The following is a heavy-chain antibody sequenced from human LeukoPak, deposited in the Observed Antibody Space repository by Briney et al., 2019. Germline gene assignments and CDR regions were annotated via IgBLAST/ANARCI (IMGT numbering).Heavy chain of an antibody. V-gene: IGHV3-21*01. CDR2: ISSSSSYI. J-gene: IGHJ4*02. CDR3: ARDRYYDSSGYYPGGPFDY. CDR1: GFTFSSYS. D-gene: IGHD3-22*01. Sequence: GGSLRLSCAASGFTFSSYSMNWVRQAPGKGLEWVSSISSSSSYIYYADSVKGRFTISRDNAKNSLYLQMNSLRAEDTAVYYCARDRYYDSSGYYPGGPFDYRGQGTLVTVSS.